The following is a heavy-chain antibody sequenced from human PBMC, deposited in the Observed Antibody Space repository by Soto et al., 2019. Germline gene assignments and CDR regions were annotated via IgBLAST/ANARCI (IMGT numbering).Heavy chain of an antibody. J-gene: IGHJ5*02. CDR3: ASVGWIQLCTSWFAP. CDR1: GYTFTSYD. Sequence: ASVKAPCKASGYTFTSYDINWVRQATGQGLEWMGWMNPNSGNTGYAQKFQGRVTMTRNTSISTAYMELSSLRSEDTAVYYCASVGWIQLCTSWFAPWAKGTLVTVSS. V-gene: IGHV1-8*01. D-gene: IGHD5-18*01. CDR2: MNPNSGNT.